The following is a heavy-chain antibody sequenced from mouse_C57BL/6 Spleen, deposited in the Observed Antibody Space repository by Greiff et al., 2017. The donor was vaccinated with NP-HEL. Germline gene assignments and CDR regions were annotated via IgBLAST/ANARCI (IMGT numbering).Heavy chain of an antibody. Sequence: EVMLVESEGGLVQPGSSMKLSCTASGFTFSDYYMAWVRQVPEQGLEWVANINYDGSSTYYLDSLKSRFILARDNAKNILYLQMSSLKSEDTATYYCARALYYYGSSSDWYFDVWGTGTTVTVSS. J-gene: IGHJ1*03. D-gene: IGHD1-1*01. V-gene: IGHV5-16*01. CDR1: GFTFSDYY. CDR2: INYDGSST. CDR3: ARALYYYGSSSDWYFDV.